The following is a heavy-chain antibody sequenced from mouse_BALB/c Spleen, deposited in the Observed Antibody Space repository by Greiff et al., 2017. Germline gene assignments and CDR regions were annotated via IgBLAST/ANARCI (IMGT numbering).Heavy chain of an antibody. D-gene: IGHD1-1*02. CDR1: GFTFSDYG. CDR3: ARDGSHYFDY. Sequence: EVQVVESGGGLVQPGGSRKLSCAASGFTFSDYGMAWVRQAPGKGPEWVAFISNLAYSIYYADTVTGRFTISRENAKKTLYLEMSSLRSEDTAMYYCARDGSHYFDYWGQGTTLTVSS. V-gene: IGHV5-15*02. J-gene: IGHJ2*01. CDR2: ISNLAYSI.